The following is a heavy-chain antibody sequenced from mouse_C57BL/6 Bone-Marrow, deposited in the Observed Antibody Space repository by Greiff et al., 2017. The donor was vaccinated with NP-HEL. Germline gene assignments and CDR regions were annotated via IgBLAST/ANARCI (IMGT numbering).Heavy chain of an antibody. V-gene: IGHV10-1*01. J-gene: IGHJ4*01. CDR1: GFSFNTYA. Sequence: EVHLVESGGGLVQPKGSLKLSCAASGFSFNTYAMNWVRQAPGKGLEWVARIRSKSNNYATYYADSVKDRFTISRDDSESMLYLQINNLKTEDTAMYYCVRQLYAMDYWGQGTSVTVSS. CDR3: VRQLYAMDY. CDR2: IRSKSNNYAT.